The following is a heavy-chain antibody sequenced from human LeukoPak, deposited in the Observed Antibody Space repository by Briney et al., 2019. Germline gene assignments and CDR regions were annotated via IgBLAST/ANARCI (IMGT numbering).Heavy chain of an antibody. CDR1: GYSFTSYW. CDR3: ARAPSPSEYYYDSSGYKRGDWFDP. D-gene: IGHD3-22*01. CDR2: IYPGDSDT. J-gene: IGHJ5*02. V-gene: IGHV5-51*01. Sequence: GESLKISCKGSGYSFTSYWIGWVRQMPGKGLEWMGIIYPGDSDTRYSPSFQGQVTISADKSISTAYLQWSSLKASDTAMYYCARAPSPSEYYYDSSGYKRGDWFDPWGQGTLVTVSS.